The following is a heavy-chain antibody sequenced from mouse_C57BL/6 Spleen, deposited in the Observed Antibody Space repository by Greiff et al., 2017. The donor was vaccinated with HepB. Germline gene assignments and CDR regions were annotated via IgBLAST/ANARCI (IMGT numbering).Heavy chain of an antibody. D-gene: IGHD2-3*01. CDR2: ISYDGSN. Sequence: EVKLQESGPGLVKPSQSLSLTCSVTGYSITSGYYWNWIRQFPGNKLEWRGYISYDGSNNYNPSLKNRISITRDTSKNQFFLKLNSVTTEDTATYYCARDGYSLFAYWGQGTLVTVSA. J-gene: IGHJ3*01. CDR3: ARDGYSLFAY. V-gene: IGHV3-6*01. CDR1: GYSITSGYY.